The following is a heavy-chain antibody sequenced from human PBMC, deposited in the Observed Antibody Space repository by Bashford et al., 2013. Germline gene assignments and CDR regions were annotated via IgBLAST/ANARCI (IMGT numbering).Heavy chain of an antibody. D-gene: IGHD2-8*01. CDR3: ARGGGVSYYYYGMDV. J-gene: IGHJ6*02. Sequence: GGSLRLSCAASGFTVSSNYMSWVRQAPGKGLEWVSVIYSGGSTYYADSVKGRFTISRDNSKNTLYLQMNSLRAEDTAVYYCARGGGVSYYYYGMDVWGQGTTVTVSS. CDR1: GFTVSSNY. V-gene: IGHV3-53*01. CDR2: IYSGGST.